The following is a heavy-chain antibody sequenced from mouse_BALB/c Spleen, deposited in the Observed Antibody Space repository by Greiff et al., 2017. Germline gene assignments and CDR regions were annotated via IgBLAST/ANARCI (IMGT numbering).Heavy chain of an antibody. V-gene: IGHV3-6*02. CDR1: GYSITSGYY. J-gene: IGHJ3*01. D-gene: IGHD2-10*02. CDR2: ISYDGSN. Sequence: EVQLQESGPGLVKPSQSLSLTCSVTGYSITSGYYWNWIRQFPGNTLEWMGYISYDGSNNYNPSLKNRISITRDTSKNQFFLKLNSVTTEDTATYYWARGAQYGNYVGFAYWGQGTLVTVSA. CDR3: ARGAQYGNYVGFAY.